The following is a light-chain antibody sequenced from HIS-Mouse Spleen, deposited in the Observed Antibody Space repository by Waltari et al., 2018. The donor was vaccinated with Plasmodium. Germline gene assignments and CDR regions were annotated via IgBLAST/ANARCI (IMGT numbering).Light chain of an antibody. Sequence: DINITQSPSAMFVSVRDRVTINCRARPGISNYLAWFQQKPWKVPKRLIYAASSLQSGVPSRFSGSGSGTEFTLTISSLQPEDFATYYCLQHNSYPRTFGQGTKVEIK. CDR2: AAS. CDR1: PGISNY. V-gene: IGKV1-17*03. J-gene: IGKJ1*01. CDR3: LQHNSYPRT.